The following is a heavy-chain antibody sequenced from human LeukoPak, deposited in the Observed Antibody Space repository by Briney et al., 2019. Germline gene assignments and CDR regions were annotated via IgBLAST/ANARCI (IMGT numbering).Heavy chain of an antibody. CDR1: GGSISSGGYY. CDR3: ARAYCSSTSCLFDP. CDR2: IYHSGST. J-gene: IGHJ5*02. D-gene: IGHD2-2*01. V-gene: IGHV4-30-2*01. Sequence: SQTLSLTCTVSGGSISSGGYYWSWIRQPPGKGLEWIGYIYHSGSTYYNPSLKSRVTISVDRSKNQFSLKLSSVTAADTAVYYCARAYCSSTSCLFDPWGQGTLVTVSS.